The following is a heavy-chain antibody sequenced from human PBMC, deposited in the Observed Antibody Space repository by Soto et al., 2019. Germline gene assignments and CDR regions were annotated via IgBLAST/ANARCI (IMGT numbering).Heavy chain of an antibody. D-gene: IGHD2-15*01. Sequence: KSSETLSLTXTVSGGSISSSSYYWGWIRQPPGKGLEWIGSIYYSGSTYYNPSLKSRVTISVDTSKNQFSLKLSSVTAADTAVYYCARGYCSGGSCYRYWGQGSQVTVSS. J-gene: IGHJ4*02. V-gene: IGHV4-39*01. CDR1: GGSISSSSYY. CDR2: IYYSGST. CDR3: ARGYCSGGSCYRY.